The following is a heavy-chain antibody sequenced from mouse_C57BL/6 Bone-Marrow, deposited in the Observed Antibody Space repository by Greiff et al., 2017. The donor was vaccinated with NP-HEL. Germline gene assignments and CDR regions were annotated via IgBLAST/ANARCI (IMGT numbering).Heavy chain of an antibody. V-gene: IGHV10-3*01. D-gene: IGHD3-2*02. CDR1: GFTFNTYA. CDR3: VRERQLRPSYAMDY. Sequence: EVKLVESGGGLVQPKGSLKLSCAASGFTFNTYAMHWVRQAPGKGLEWVARVRSKSSYYATYYADSVIDSFTISRDDSQSMLYLQKNNLKTQDPTMYYCVRERQLRPSYAMDYWGQGTSVTVSS. CDR2: VRSKSSYYAT. J-gene: IGHJ4*01.